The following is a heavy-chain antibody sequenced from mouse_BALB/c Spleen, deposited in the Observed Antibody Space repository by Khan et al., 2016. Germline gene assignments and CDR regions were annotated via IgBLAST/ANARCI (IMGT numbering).Heavy chain of an antibody. D-gene: IGHD2-1*01. CDR2: INTDTGDP. Sequence: QIQLVQSGPELKKPGETVKISCKASGYTFTNFGMNWVKQAPGKGLKWMGRINTDTGDPTYADDFKGRFASTLETSASTAYLQIYNLNNEDTATTVCASRSTKLYFYAMDYWGQGTSVTVSA. CDR3: ASRSTKLYFYAMDY. J-gene: IGHJ4*01. CDR1: GYTFTNFG. V-gene: IGHV9-3-1*01.